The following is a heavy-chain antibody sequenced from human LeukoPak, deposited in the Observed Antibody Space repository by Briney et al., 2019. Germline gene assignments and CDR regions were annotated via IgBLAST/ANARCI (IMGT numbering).Heavy chain of an antibody. CDR1: GFTFSSYA. V-gene: IGHV3-23*01. CDR3: AKELWFGDYGIYY. CDR2: VSGSGDST. J-gene: IGHJ4*02. Sequence: GGSLRLSCAAPGFTFSSYAMSWVRQAPGKGLEWVSTVSGSGDSTWYADSVKGRFTISRDNSKNTLYLQMNSLRAEDTAVYYCAKELWFGDYGIYYWGQGTLVTVSS. D-gene: IGHD3-10*01.